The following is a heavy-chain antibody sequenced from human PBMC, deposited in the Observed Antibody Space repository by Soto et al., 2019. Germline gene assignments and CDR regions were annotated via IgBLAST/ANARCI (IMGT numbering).Heavy chain of an antibody. V-gene: IGHV3-21*01. J-gene: IGHJ6*02. CDR3: AGKMNYYDSSGPYYYGMDV. CDR2: ISSSSSYI. D-gene: IGHD3-22*01. CDR1: GFTFSSYS. Sequence: GSLRLSCAASGFTFSSYSMNWVRQAPGKGLEWVSSISSSSSYIYYADSVKGRFTISRDNTKNSLYLQMNSLRAEDTAVYYCAGKMNYYDSSGPYYYGMDVWGQGTTVTAP.